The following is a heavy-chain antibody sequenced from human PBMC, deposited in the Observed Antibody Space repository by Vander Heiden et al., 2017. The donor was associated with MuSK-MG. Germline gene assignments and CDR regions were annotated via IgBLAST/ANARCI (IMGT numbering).Heavy chain of an antibody. Sequence: EVQLVESGGGLVQPGGSLRLSCAASGFTFSSLYMDWVRQAPGKGLEWVGRIRNKANSHTTEYAAAGKGRFIISRDDAKNSVSMQMNRLRTEETAVYYCATVLGATVEKADLDDWGQVTLVTIYS. D-gene: IGHD3-16*01. J-gene: IGHJ4*02. CDR1: GFTFSSLY. V-gene: IGHV3-72*01. CDR2: IRNKANSHTT. CDR3: ATVLGATVEKADLDD.